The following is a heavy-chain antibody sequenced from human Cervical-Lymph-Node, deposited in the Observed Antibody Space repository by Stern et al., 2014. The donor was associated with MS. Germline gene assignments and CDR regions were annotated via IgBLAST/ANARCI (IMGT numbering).Heavy chain of an antibody. V-gene: IGHV1-58*01. J-gene: IGHJ6*02. CDR1: GFTFTSSA. CDR2: IVVGSGNT. Sequence: QLVESGPEVKKPGTSVKVSCKASGFTFTSSAVQWVRQARGQRLARIGWIVVGSGNTNYAQKFQERVTITRDMSTSTAYMELSSLRSEDTAVYYCAAGVAAAGSYYYYGMDVWGQGTTVTVSS. D-gene: IGHD6-13*01. CDR3: AAGVAAAGSYYYYGMDV.